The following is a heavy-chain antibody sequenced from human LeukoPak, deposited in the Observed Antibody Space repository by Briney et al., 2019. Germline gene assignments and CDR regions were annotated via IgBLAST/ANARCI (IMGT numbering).Heavy chain of an antibody. J-gene: IGHJ4*02. CDR1: GYTFTSYG. D-gene: IGHD6-19*01. Sequence: ASVKVSCKASGYTFTSYGISWVRQAPGQGLEWMGWISAYNGNTNYAQKLQGRVTMTTDTSTSTAYMELRSLRSDDTAVYYCARLPQYIAVAGFDYWGQGTLVTVSS. V-gene: IGHV1-18*01. CDR2: ISAYNGNT. CDR3: ARLPQYIAVAGFDY.